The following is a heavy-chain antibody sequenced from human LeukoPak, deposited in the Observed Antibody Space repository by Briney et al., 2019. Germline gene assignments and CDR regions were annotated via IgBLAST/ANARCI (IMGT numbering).Heavy chain of an antibody. J-gene: IGHJ4*02. CDR1: GFTFSSYW. CDR2: IKQDGSEK. D-gene: IGHD3-3*01. V-gene: IGHV3-7*01. CDR3: ARDLGYYDFWSGHSTTFDY. Sequence: GGSLRLSCAASGFTFSSYWMSWVRQAPGKGLEWVANIKQDGSEKYYVDSVKGRFTISRDNAKNSLYLQMNSLRAEDTAVYYCARDLGYYDFWSGHSTTFDYWGQGTLVTASS.